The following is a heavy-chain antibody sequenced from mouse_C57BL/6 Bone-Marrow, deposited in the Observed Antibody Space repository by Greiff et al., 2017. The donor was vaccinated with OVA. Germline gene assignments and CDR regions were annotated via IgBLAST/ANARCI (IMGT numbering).Heavy chain of an antibody. J-gene: IGHJ2*01. CDR1: GYTFTDYN. D-gene: IGHD1-1*01. CDR3: ARGYGSSFYFDY. CDR2: INPNNVGT. V-gene: IGHV1-22*01. Sequence: EVQLQESGPELVKPGASVKMSCKASGYTFTDYNMHWVKQSHGKSLEWIGYINPNNVGTSYNQKFKGKATLTVNKSSSTAYMELRSLTSEDSAVYYCARGYGSSFYFDYWGQGTTLTVSS.